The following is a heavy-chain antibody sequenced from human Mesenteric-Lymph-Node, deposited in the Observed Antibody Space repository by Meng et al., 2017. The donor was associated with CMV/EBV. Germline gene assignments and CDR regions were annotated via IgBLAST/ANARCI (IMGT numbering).Heavy chain of an antibody. J-gene: IGHJ4*02. CDR1: GGTVSNHA. CDR3: ATDYSGSGSFYNALFY. V-gene: IGHV1-69*01. CDR2: IIPICGQA. D-gene: IGHD3-10*01. Sequence: SGGTVSNHAYSWMRQAHGQGLEWMGEIIPICGQANYAQTLKDRVTITADESTTTVYMELSSLRSEDTALYYCATDYSGSGSFYNALFYWGQGTLVTVSS.